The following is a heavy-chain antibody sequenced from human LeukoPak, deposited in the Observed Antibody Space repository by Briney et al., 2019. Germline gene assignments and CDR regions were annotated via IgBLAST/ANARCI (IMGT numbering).Heavy chain of an antibody. Sequence: GASVKVSCKASGYTFTSYGISWVRQAPGQGLEWMGWISAYNGNTNYEQKLQGRVTMTTDTSTSTAYMELRSLRSDDTAVYYCARWMTYYYDSSGYYDAFDIWGQGTMVTVSS. J-gene: IGHJ3*02. CDR3: ARWMTYYYDSSGYYDAFDI. CDR1: GYTFTSYG. V-gene: IGHV1-18*01. D-gene: IGHD3-22*01. CDR2: ISAYNGNT.